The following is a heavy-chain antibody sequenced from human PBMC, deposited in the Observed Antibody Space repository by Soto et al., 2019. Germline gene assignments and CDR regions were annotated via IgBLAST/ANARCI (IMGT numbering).Heavy chain of an antibody. J-gene: IGHJ4*02. CDR3: ARDRSSSSWFELDY. CDR1: GGTFSSYA. Sequence: QVQLVQSGAEVKKPGSSVKVSCKASGGTFSSYAISWVRQAPGQGLEWMGGIIPIFGTANYAQKFQGRVTITADESTSTAYMERISLRSEDTAVYYCARDRSSSSWFELDYWGQGTLVTVSS. D-gene: IGHD6-13*01. V-gene: IGHV1-69*01. CDR2: IIPIFGTA.